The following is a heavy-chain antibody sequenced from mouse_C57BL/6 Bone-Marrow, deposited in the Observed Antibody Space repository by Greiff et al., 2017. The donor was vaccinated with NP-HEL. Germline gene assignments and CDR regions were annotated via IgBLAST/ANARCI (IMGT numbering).Heavy chain of an antibody. J-gene: IGHJ2*01. V-gene: IGHV5-12*01. D-gene: IGHD2-5*01. CDR1: GFTFSDYY. CDR3: ARRSNYGVYFDY. Sequence: EVQRVESGGGLVQPGGSLKLSCAASGFTFSDYYMYWVRQTPEKRLEWVAYISNGGGSTYYPDTVKGRFTISRDNAKNTLYLQMSRLKSEDTAMYYCARRSNYGVYFDYWGQGTTLTVSS. CDR2: ISNGGGST.